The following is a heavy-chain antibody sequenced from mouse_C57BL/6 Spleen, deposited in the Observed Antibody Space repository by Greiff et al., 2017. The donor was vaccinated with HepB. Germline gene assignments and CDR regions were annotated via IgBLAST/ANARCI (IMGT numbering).Heavy chain of an antibody. CDR3: ARLGVHDYDARGYAMDY. CDR1: GYTFTDYN. CDR2: INPNNGGT. D-gene: IGHD2-4*01. Sequence: VQLKESGPELVKPGASVKIPCKASGYTFTDYNMDWVKQSHGKSLEWIGDINPNNGGTIYNQKFKGKATLTVDKSSSTAYMELRSLTSEDTAVYYCARLGVHDYDARGYAMDYWGQGTSVTVSS. J-gene: IGHJ4*01. V-gene: IGHV1-18*01.